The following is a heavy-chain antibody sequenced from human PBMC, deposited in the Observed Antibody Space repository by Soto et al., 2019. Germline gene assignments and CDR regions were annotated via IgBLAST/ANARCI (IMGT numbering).Heavy chain of an antibody. V-gene: IGHV1-18*01. J-gene: IGHJ5*02. CDR2: ISAYNGNT. D-gene: IGHD3-3*01. CDR3: ARVQVTIFGVVYNWFDP. Sequence: ASVKVSCKASGYTFTSYGISWVRQAPGQGLEWMGWISAYNGNTNYAQKLQGRVTITTDTSTSTAYMELRSLRSDDTAVYYCARVQVTIFGVVYNWFDPWGQGTLVTVSS. CDR1: GYTFTSYG.